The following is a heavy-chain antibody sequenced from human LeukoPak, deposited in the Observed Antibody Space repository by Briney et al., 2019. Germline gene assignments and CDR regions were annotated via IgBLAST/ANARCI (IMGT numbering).Heavy chain of an antibody. Sequence: SETLSLTCTVSGGSISSYYWSWIRQPPGKGLEWIGYIYYSGSTNYNPSLKSRVTISVDTSKNQSSLKLSSVTAADTAVYYCARGGDSSGYCYPVFDYWGQGTLVTVSS. CDR2: IYYSGST. D-gene: IGHD3-22*01. CDR1: GGSISSYY. CDR3: ARGGDSSGYCYPVFDY. J-gene: IGHJ4*02. V-gene: IGHV4-59*01.